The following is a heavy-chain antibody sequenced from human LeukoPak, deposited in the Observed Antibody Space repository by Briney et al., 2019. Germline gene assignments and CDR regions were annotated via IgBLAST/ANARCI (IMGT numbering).Heavy chain of an antibody. D-gene: IGHD3-10*01. CDR1: GDSVSRTDAC. J-gene: IGHJ3*01. V-gene: IGHV6-1*01. CDR2: TYLGYNRYK. CDR3: ARGGLVRGSINSLIAFDV. Sequence: SQTLSLSCALSGDSVSRTDACCRWIRQSRSRGLEWVGRTYLGYNRYKDVAGSVKGRITISVDTVKNELSLQLNSVTPEDTALYYCARGGLVRGSINSLIAFDVWGEGIMVTVSS.